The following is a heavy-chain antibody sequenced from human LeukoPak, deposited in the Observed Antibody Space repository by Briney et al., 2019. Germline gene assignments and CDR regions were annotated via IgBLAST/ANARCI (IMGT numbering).Heavy chain of an antibody. D-gene: IGHD4-17*01. CDR2: ITWNAANT. V-gene: IGHV3-20*04. CDR1: GFTFDDCG. J-gene: IGHJ2*01. Sequence: GGSLRLSCAASGFTFDDCGMNWVRQAPGKGLEWVSTITWNAANTGYADSVKGRFTISRDNAKNSLSLQMNSLSPEDTALYYCARSSTTVTTRYFDLWGRGTLVTVSS. CDR3: ARSSTTVTTRYFDL.